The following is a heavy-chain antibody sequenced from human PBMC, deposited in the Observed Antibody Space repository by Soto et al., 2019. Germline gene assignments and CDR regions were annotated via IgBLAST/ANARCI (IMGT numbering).Heavy chain of an antibody. V-gene: IGHV1-46*01. Sequence: ASVKVSCKASGYTFTGYYMHWVRQAPGQGLEWMGIINPSGGSTSYAQKFQGRVTMTRDTSNSTVYMELSSLRSEDTAVYYCARIYCSSTSCYARTIYGMDVWGQGTTVTVSS. CDR3: ARIYCSSTSCYARTIYGMDV. CDR1: GYTFTGYY. J-gene: IGHJ6*02. D-gene: IGHD2-2*01. CDR2: INPSGGST.